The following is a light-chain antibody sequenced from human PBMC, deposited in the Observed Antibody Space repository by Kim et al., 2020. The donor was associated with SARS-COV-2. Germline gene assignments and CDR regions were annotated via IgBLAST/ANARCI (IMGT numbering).Light chain of an antibody. Sequence: SGSPGERATLSCRASQSVSSNLAWYQQKPGQAPRLLIYGASTRATGIPARFSGSGSGTEFTLTISSLQSEDFAVYYCQQYNNRPTFGQGTKVDIK. CDR3: QQYNNRPT. V-gene: IGKV3-15*01. J-gene: IGKJ1*01. CDR1: QSVSSN. CDR2: GAS.